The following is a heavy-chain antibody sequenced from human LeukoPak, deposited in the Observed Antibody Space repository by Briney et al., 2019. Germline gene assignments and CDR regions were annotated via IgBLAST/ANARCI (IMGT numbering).Heavy chain of an antibody. CDR2: INHSGST. V-gene: IGHV4-34*01. CDR1: GGSFSGYY. Sequence: SETLSLTCAVYGGSFSGYYWSWIRQPPGKGLEWIGEINHSGSTNYNPPLKSRVTISVDTSKNQFSLKLSSVTAADTAVYYCARGLGSSSWYFGWFDPWGQGTLVTVSS. J-gene: IGHJ5*02. D-gene: IGHD6-13*01. CDR3: ARGLGSSSWYFGWFDP.